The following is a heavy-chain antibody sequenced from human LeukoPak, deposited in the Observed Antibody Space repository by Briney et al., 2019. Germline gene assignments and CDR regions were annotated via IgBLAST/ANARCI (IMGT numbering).Heavy chain of an antibody. V-gene: IGHV5-51*07. CDR3: ARRTPVYDSGGYFGGFDI. CDR1: GYSFTTYY. CDR2: IYPGDSEI. Sequence: GAYLQIFSKGSGYSFTTYYIACVHQIPGKGLEWMGIIYPGDSEIRYSPSFQGQVTISADKSISTAYLPLSSLQASAAAVSYCARRTPVYDSGGYFGGFDIWGQRTMVTVSS. D-gene: IGHD3-22*01. J-gene: IGHJ3*02.